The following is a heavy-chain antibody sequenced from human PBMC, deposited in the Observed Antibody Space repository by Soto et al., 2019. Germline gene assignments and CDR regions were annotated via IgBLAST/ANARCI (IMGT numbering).Heavy chain of an antibody. J-gene: IGHJ4*02. D-gene: IGHD2-2*01. V-gene: IGHV3-21*04. CDR3: AKQKGVPAAPFDY. CDR2: ISSSSSYI. Sequence: GGSLRLSCAASGFTFSSYSMNWVRQAPGKGLEWVSSISSSSSYIYYADSVKGRFTISRDNSKNTLYLQMNSLRAEDTAVYYCAKQKGVPAAPFDYWGQGTLVTVSS. CDR1: GFTFSSYS.